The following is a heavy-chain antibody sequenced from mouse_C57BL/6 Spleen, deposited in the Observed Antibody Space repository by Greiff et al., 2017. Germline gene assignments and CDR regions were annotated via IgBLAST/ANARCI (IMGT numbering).Heavy chain of an antibody. CDR2: INYDGSST. Sequence: EVMLVESEGGLVQPGSSMKLSCTASGFTFSDYYMAWVRQVPEKGLEWVANINYDGSSTYYLDSLKSRFIISRDNAKNILYLQMSSLKSENTATYYCARDGNDGYFDVWGTGTTVTVSS. CDR3: ARDGNDGYFDV. CDR1: GFTFSDYY. V-gene: IGHV5-16*01. D-gene: IGHD2-2*01. J-gene: IGHJ1*03.